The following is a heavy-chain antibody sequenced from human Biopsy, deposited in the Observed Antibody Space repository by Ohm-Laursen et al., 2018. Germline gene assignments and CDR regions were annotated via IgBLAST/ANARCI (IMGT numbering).Heavy chain of an antibody. CDR2: IYYSGTT. CDR3: ARAVDYYGPYYYYGLDV. Sequence: SETLSLTCIVSGGSVSSGGFYWSWIRQHPGKGLVWIGYIYYSGTTYYNPSLKSPVTISVDTSKNQFSLKVRSVTAADTAVYYCARAVDYYGPYYYYGLDVWGQGTTVTVSS. J-gene: IGHJ6*02. CDR1: GGSVSSGGFY. D-gene: IGHD3-10*01. V-gene: IGHV4-31*01.